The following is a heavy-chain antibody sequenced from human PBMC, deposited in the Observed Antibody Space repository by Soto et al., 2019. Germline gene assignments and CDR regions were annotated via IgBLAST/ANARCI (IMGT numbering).Heavy chain of an antibody. Sequence: EVQLLESGGGLVQPGGSLRLSCAASGFTFSSYAMSWVRQAPGKGLAWVSAISGSGGSTYYADSVKGRFTISRDNSKNTLYRQRNSLRAEDTAVYYCAKCHSSGWTPAYWYVDLWGRGTLVTVSS. CDR3: AKCHSSGWTPAYWYVDL. CDR2: ISGSGGST. J-gene: IGHJ2*01. D-gene: IGHD6-19*01. V-gene: IGHV3-23*01. CDR1: GFTFSSYA.